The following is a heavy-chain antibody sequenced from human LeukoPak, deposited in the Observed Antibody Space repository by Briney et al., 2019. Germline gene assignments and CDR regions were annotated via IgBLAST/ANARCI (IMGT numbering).Heavy chain of an antibody. D-gene: IGHD6-13*01. J-gene: IGHJ1*01. CDR1: GFTFSDYY. Sequence: GGSLRLSCAASGFTFSDYYMSWIRQAPGQGLEWVSYISSSGSTIYYADSVKGRFTISRDNAKNSLYLQMNSLRAEDTAVYYCARDMYSSSWYGYFQHWGQGTLVTVSS. V-gene: IGHV3-11*01. CDR2: ISSSGSTI. CDR3: ARDMYSSSWYGYFQH.